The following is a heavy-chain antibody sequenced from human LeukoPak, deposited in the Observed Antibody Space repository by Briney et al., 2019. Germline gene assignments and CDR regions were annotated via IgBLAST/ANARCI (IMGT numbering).Heavy chain of an antibody. Sequence: PSETLSLTCAVYGGSFSGYYWSWIRQPPGKGLEWIGEINHSGSTNYNPSLKSRVTISVDTSKNQFSLKLSSVTAADTAVYYCAREVTAAVIDWYFDLWGRGTLVTVSS. D-gene: IGHD2-2*01. CDR2: INHSGST. V-gene: IGHV4-34*01. CDR3: AREVTAAVIDWYFDL. CDR1: GGSFSGYY. J-gene: IGHJ2*01.